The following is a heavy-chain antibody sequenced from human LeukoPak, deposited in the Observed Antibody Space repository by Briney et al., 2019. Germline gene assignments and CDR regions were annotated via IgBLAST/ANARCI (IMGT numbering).Heavy chain of an antibody. Sequence: SQTLSLTCTVSGGSISSGSYYWTWIRQPPGKELKWIGRIYTSGSTNYNPSLKSRVTISVDTSKNQFSLKLSSVTAADTAVYYCARRNSSSWVPGAFDIWGQGTMVTVSS. D-gene: IGHD6-13*01. CDR3: ARRNSSSWVPGAFDI. CDR1: GGSISSGSYY. J-gene: IGHJ3*02. CDR2: IYTSGST. V-gene: IGHV4-61*02.